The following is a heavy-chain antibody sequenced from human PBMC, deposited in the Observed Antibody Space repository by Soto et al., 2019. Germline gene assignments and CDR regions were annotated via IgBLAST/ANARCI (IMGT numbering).Heavy chain of an antibody. V-gene: IGHV3-53*01. CDR1: GFTVNNNH. Sequence: EVQLVESGGGLIQPGGSLRLSCAASGFTVNNNHMSWVRQAPGKGLEWLSLIDSAANTYYADSVKGRFTTSRDKSKNTVHLQMNSLRAEDTAVYHCAREWYYGSGTYGSLYWGQGTLVTVSS. CDR3: AREWYYGSGTYGSLY. D-gene: IGHD3-10*01. J-gene: IGHJ4*02. CDR2: IDSAANT.